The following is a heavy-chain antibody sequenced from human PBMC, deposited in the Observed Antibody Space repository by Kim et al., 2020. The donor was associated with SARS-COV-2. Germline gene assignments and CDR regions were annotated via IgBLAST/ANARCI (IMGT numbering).Heavy chain of an antibody. CDR2: IYPGNSDT. V-gene: IGHV5-51*01. D-gene: IGHD2-8*02. J-gene: IGHJ6*02. CDR3: ARRGYLWARNREVDGMDV. CDR1: GYSFTSYW. Sequence: GESLKISCKGSGYSFTSYWIGWVRQMPGKGLEWMGIIYPGNSDTRYSPSFQGQVTISADKSISTAYRQWSSLKASDTARYYCARRGYLWARNREVDGMDVWGQGTTVTVS.